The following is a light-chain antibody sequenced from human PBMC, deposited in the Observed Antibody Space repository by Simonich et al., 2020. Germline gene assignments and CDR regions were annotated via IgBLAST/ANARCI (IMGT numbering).Light chain of an antibody. J-gene: IGKJ3*01. Sequence: DVVMTQSPLSLPVTLGQPASISCRSSQSLVHSDGNTYLNWFQQSPGQSPRRLIYKVSNRDSGVPDRFSGSGSGTDFTLKISRVEAEDVGVYYCIQGTHWPFTFGPGTKVDIK. CDR2: KVS. V-gene: IGKV2-30*02. CDR3: IQGTHWPFT. CDR1: QSLVHSDGNTY.